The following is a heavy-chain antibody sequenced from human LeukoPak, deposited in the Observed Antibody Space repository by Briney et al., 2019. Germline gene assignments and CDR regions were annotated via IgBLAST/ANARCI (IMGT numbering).Heavy chain of an antibody. Sequence: SETLSLTCTVSGGSISNYYCSWIRQPPGKGLEWIGYIYNSGITNYNPSLKSRVTISVDTSKNQFSLRLTSVTAADTAVYYCARDHSSGSRWAFDIWGQGTMVTVSS. CDR2: IYNSGIT. CDR3: ARDHSSGSRWAFDI. J-gene: IGHJ3*02. V-gene: IGHV4-59*01. D-gene: IGHD3-22*01. CDR1: GGSISNYY.